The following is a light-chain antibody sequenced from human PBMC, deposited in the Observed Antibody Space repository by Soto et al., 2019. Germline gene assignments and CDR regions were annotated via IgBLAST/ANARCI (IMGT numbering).Light chain of an antibody. J-gene: IGKJ1*01. V-gene: IGKV4-1*01. CDR2: WAS. CDR3: QQYYSTPQT. Sequence: DIVMTQSPDSLAVSLGERATINCKSSQSVLYSSNNKNCLAWYQQKPGQPPKLLIYWASSRESGVPDRFSGSGSGTDFTLTISSLQAEDVAVYYCQQYYSTPQTFGQGTKV. CDR1: QSVLYSSNNKNC.